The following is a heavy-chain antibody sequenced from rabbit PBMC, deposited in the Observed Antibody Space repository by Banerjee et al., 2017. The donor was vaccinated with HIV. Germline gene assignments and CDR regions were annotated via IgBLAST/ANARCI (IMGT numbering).Heavy chain of an antibody. CDR2: IGAGSSGYI. D-gene: IGHD4-1*01. CDR3: ARDLAGVIGWNFDL. V-gene: IGHV1S40*01. J-gene: IGHJ4*01. Sequence: QSLEESGGDLVKPGASLTLTCTASGFSFSSSYWICWVRQAPGKGLEWIACIGAGSSGYIYYESWAKGRFTISKTSSTTVTLQLTSLTAADTATYFCARDLAGVIGWNFDLWGQGTLVTVS. CDR1: GFSFSSSYW.